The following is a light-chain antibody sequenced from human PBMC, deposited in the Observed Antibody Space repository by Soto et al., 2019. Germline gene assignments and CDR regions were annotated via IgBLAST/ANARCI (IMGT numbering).Light chain of an antibody. Sequence: DIQMTQSPSTLSGSVGDRVTITCRASQTISSWLAWYQQKPGKAPKLLIYKASTLKSGVPSRFSGSGSGTEFTLTISSLQPDDFETYYCQPYDSYSGTVGQGTKVDI. V-gene: IGKV1-5*03. CDR2: KAS. CDR3: QPYDSYSGT. CDR1: QTISSW. J-gene: IGKJ1*01.